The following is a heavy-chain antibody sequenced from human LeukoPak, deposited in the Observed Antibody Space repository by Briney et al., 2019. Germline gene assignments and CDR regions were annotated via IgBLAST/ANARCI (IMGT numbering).Heavy chain of an antibody. CDR2: IYYSGST. D-gene: IGHD3-10*01. CDR3: ARDYGSGSSIDY. V-gene: IGHV4-61*01. CDR1: GGSVSSGSYY. J-gene: IGHJ4*02. Sequence: PSETLSLTCTVSGGSVSSGSYYWSWIRQPPGKGLEWIGYIYYSGSTNYNPSLKSRVTISVDTSKNQFSLKLSSVTAADTAVYYCARDYGSGSSIDYWGRGTLVTVSS.